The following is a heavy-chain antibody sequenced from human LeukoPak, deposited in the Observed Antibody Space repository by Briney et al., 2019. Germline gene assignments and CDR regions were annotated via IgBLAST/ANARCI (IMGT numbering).Heavy chain of an antibody. Sequence: GESLKISCKGSGYSFTSYWIGWVRQMPGKGLEWMGLIYPGDSDTRYSPSFQGQVSISADKSISTAYLQWSSLRASDTALYYCARGKSSSGWFDLWGQGTRVIISS. J-gene: IGHJ5*02. CDR2: IYPGDSDT. D-gene: IGHD6-13*01. CDR1: GYSFTSYW. V-gene: IGHV5-51*01. CDR3: ARGKSSSGWFDL.